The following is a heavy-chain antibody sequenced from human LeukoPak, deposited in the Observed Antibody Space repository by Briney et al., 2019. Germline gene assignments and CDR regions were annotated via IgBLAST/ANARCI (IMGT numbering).Heavy chain of an antibody. CDR2: INHSGST. CDR3: ARGLGYCSSTSCKRYYYYMDV. Sequence: SETLSLTCAVYGGSFSGYYWSWIRQPPGKGLEGIGEINHSGSTNYNPSLKSRVTISVDTSKNQFSLKLSSVPAADTAVYYCARGLGYCSSTSCKRYYYYMDVWGKGTTVTVSS. J-gene: IGHJ6*03. D-gene: IGHD2-2*01. V-gene: IGHV4-34*01. CDR1: GGSFSGYY.